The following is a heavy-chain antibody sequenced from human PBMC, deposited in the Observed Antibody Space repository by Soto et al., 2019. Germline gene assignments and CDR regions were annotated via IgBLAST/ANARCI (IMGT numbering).Heavy chain of an antibody. V-gene: IGHV4-59*01. Sequence: SETLSLTCTVSGGSISSYYWSWIRQPPGKGLEWIGYIYYSGSTNYNPSLKSRVTISVDTSKNQFSLKLSSVTAADTAAYYCARDHRAGGWLWRNCFGPWGQGTLGAVST. CDR1: GGSISSYY. CDR3: ARDHRAGGWLWRNCFGP. D-gene: IGHD6-19*01. J-gene: IGHJ5*02. CDR2: IYYSGST.